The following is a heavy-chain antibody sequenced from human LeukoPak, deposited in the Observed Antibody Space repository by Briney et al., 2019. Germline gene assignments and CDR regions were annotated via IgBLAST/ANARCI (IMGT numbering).Heavy chain of an antibody. CDR3: AKDPHSSGWYVHFYFDF. Sequence: PGGSLRLSCAASGFTFSSYAMSWVRQSPGKGLEWVSAICGSGDITYYADSVKGRFTVSRDNSKNTLYLQMNSLRAEDTAVYYCAKDPHSSGWYVHFYFDFWGQGTLVTVSS. V-gene: IGHV3-23*01. D-gene: IGHD6-19*01. CDR2: ICGSGDIT. J-gene: IGHJ4*02. CDR1: GFTFSSYA.